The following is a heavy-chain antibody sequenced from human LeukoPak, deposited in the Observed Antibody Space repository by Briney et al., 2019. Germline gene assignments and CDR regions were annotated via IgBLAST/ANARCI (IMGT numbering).Heavy chain of an antibody. CDR3: ARTLWFGELYYYYGMDV. D-gene: IGHD3-10*01. Sequence: TSETLTLTCAASGCSISSYNWSWIRQPPGKGLEWVGYICYSGSTIYNPSLKSRVTISRDTAKNPFYLQLSTVTAADTAVYYCARTLWFGELYYYYGMDVWGQGTTVTVSS. CDR1: GCSISSYN. V-gene: IGHV4-59*01. CDR2: ICYSGST. J-gene: IGHJ6*02.